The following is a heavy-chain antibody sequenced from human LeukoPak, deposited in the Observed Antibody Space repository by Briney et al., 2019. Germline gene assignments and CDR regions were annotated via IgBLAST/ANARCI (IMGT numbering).Heavy chain of an antibody. V-gene: IGHV1-69*04. J-gene: IGHJ6*02. D-gene: IGHD6-19*01. CDR2: IIPILGIA. CDR1: GGTFSSYA. Sequence: SVKVSCKASGGTFSSYAISWVRQAPGQGLEWMGRIIPILGIANYAQKFQGRVTITADKSTSTAYMELSSLRSEDTAVYYCARDRWTEAVAEDYYYYGMDVWGQGTTVTVSS. CDR3: ARDRWTEAVAEDYYYYGMDV.